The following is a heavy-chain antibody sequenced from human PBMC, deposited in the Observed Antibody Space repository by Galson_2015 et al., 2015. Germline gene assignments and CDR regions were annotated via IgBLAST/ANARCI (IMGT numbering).Heavy chain of an antibody. V-gene: IGHV1-46*01. CDR3: ARSGVVPIHSFDY. D-gene: IGHD3-3*01. CDR2: INPSGGST. CDR1: GYTFTSYY. Sequence: SVKVSCKASGYTFTSYYMHWVRQAPGQGLEWMGIINPSGGSTSYAQKFQGRVTMTRDTSTCTAYMELSSLRSEDTAVYYCARSGVVPIHSFDYWGQGTLDTVSS. J-gene: IGHJ4*02.